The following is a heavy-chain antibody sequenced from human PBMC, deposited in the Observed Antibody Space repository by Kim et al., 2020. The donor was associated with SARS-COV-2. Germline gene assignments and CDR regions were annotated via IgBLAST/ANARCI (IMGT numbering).Heavy chain of an antibody. J-gene: IGHJ6*02. Sequence: GGSLRLSCAASGFTFSSYSMNWVRQAPGKGLEWVSSISSSSSYIYYADSVKGRFTISRDNAKNSLYLQMNSLRAEDTAVYYCARDGSGSLSYYYYGMDVWGQGTTVTVSS. V-gene: IGHV3-21*01. D-gene: IGHD3-10*01. CDR2: ISSSSSYI. CDR1: GFTFSSYS. CDR3: ARDGSGSLSYYYYGMDV.